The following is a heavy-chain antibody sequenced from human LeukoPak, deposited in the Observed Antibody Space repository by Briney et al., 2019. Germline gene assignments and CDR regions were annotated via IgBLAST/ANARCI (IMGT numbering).Heavy chain of an antibody. D-gene: IGHD6-19*01. CDR2: KSYDGRNE. CDR3: ARESVGGWYDY. J-gene: IGHJ4*02. V-gene: IGHV3-30*03. CDR1: GFTVSSNY. Sequence: PGGSLRLSCAASGFTVSSNYMSWVRQAPGKGLEWVAVKSYDGRNEYYTDSVKGRFTISRDNSKNTVLLQMDSLKTEDTAVYFCARESVGGWYDYWGQGTLVTVSS.